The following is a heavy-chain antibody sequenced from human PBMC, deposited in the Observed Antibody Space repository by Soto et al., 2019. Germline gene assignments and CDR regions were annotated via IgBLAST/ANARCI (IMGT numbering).Heavy chain of an antibody. CDR3: AKARADGDYVGPYFQH. D-gene: IGHD4-17*01. Sequence: EVQLVESGGGLVQPGRSLRLSCAASGFTFDDYAMHWVRQAPGKGLEWVSGISWNSGSIGYADSVKGRFTISRDNAKNSLYLQMNRLRAEDTALYYCAKARADGDYVGPYFQHWGQGTLVTVSS. V-gene: IGHV3-9*01. CDR1: GFTFDDYA. CDR2: ISWNSGSI. J-gene: IGHJ1*01.